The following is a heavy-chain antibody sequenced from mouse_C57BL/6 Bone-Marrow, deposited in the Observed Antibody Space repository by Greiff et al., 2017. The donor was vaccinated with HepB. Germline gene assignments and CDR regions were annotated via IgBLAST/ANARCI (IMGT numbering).Heavy chain of an antibody. V-gene: IGHV5-6*01. Sequence: EVKLVESGGDLVKPGGSLKLSCAASGFTFSSYGMSWVRQTPDKRLEWVATISSGGSYIYYPDSVKGRFTISRDNAKNTLYLQMSSLKSEDTAMYYCASRLHGAWFAYWGQGTLVTVSA. CDR2: ISSGGSYI. D-gene: IGHD2-4*01. CDR1: GFTFSSYG. J-gene: IGHJ3*01. CDR3: ASRLHGAWFAY.